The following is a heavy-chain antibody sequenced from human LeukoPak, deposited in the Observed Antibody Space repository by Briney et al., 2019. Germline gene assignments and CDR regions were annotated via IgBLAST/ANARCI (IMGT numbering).Heavy chain of an antibody. V-gene: IGHV4-59*01. CDR2: IYYSGST. Sequence: PSETLSLTCTVSGGSISSYYWSWIRQPPGKGLEWIGYIYYSGSTNYNPSLKSRVTIAVDTSKNQFSLKLSSVTAADTAVYYWARGGYFDWLSYGAFDYWGQGTLVTVSS. CDR3: ARGGYFDWLSYGAFDY. D-gene: IGHD3-9*01. CDR1: GGSISSYY. J-gene: IGHJ4*02.